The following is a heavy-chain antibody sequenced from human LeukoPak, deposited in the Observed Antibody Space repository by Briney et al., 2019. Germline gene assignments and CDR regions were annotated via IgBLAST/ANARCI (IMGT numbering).Heavy chain of an antibody. V-gene: IGHV1-2*06. Sequence: ASVKVSCKASGYTFTGYYMHWVRQAPGQGLEWMGRINPNSGGTNYAQIFQGRVTKTRDTSINTAYMEVSSLTSGDTAVYYCASGGSIPNFWGQGTLVTVSS. CDR3: ASGGSIPNF. CDR2: INPNSGGT. CDR1: GYTFTGYY. D-gene: IGHD3-16*01. J-gene: IGHJ4*02.